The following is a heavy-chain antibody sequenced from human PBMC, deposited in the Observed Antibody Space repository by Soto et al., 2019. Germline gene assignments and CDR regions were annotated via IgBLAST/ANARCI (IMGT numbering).Heavy chain of an antibody. CDR3: ARHALPSYGYLYYFDY. V-gene: IGHV4-39*01. Sequence: QLQLQESGPGLVKPSETLSLTCTVSGGSISSSSYYWGWIRQPPGKGLEWIGSIYYSGSTYYNPSLKSRVTISVDTSKNQFSLKLSSVTAADTAVYYCARHALPSYGYLYYFDYWGQGTLVTVSS. CDR2: IYYSGST. CDR1: GGSISSSSYY. D-gene: IGHD3-16*02. J-gene: IGHJ4*02.